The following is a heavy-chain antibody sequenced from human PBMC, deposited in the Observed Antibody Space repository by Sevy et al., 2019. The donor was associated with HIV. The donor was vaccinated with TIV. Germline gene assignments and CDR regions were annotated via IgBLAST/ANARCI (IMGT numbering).Heavy chain of an antibody. CDR1: GFTFSAYW. Sequence: GGSLRLSCTASGFTFSAYWMTWVRQAPGKGLEWMASIREDGRDKKDVDSVRGRLTISRDNAKNSLYLQVSSLRAEDTALYYCARLSCGGGSCYSAFDYWGQGTLVTVSS. V-gene: IGHV3-7*01. CDR2: IREDGRDK. J-gene: IGHJ4*02. D-gene: IGHD2-15*01. CDR3: ARLSCGGGSCYSAFDY.